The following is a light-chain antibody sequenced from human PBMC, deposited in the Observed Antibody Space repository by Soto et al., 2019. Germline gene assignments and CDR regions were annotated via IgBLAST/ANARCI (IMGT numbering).Light chain of an antibody. Sequence: QSVLTQPPSVSAAPGQTVTISCSGSSSNVGGNYVSWYQVLPQKAPTLLIYDNHKRHAGIPYRFSGSKSGTSATLGITDLQTGDEAEYYCRTWDISLDTVVFVGGTKLTVL. V-gene: IGLV1-51*01. CDR1: SSNVGGNY. CDR3: RTWDISLDTVV. J-gene: IGLJ2*01. CDR2: DNH.